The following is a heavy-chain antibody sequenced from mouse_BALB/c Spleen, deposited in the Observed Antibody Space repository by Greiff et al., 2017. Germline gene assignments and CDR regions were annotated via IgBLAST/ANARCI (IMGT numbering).Heavy chain of an antibody. V-gene: IGHV5-9-4*01. J-gene: IGHJ3*01. CDR2: ISSGGSYT. D-gene: IGHD2-1*01. CDR3: ARKDYYGNPWFAY. Sequence: EVQVVESGGGLVQPGGSLKLSCAASGFTFSSYTMSWVRQSPEKRLEWVAEISSGGSYTYYPDTVTGRFTISRDNAKNTLYLEMSSLRSEDTAMYYCARKDYYGNPWFAYWGQGTLVTVSA. CDR1: GFTFSSYT.